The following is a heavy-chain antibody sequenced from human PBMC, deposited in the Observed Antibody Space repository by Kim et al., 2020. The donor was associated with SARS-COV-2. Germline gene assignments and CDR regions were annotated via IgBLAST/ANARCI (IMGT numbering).Heavy chain of an antibody. CDR3: ARGLSCGSCYLEDNWFDP. D-gene: IGHD2-15*01. V-gene: IGHV4-61*02. J-gene: IGHJ5*02. Sequence: SETLSLTCTVSGGSISSGSYYWSWIRQPAGKGLEWIGRIYTSGSTNYNPSLKSRVTISVDTSKNQFSLKLSSVTAADTAVYYCARGLSCGSCYLEDNWFDPWGQGTLVTVSS. CDR1: GGSISSGSYY. CDR2: IYTSGST.